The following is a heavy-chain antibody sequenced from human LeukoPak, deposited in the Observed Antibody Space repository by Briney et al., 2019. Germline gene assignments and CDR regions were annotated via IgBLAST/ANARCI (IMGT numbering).Heavy chain of an antibody. CDR3: ARTGSYFIS. J-gene: IGHJ4*02. D-gene: IGHD1-26*01. CDR2: MNPNSGNT. CDR1: GYTFTSYD. Sequence: ASVKVSCKASGYTFTSYDFNWVQQATGQGLEWMGWMNPNSGNTCYAQKFQGRVTMTRNTSISTTYMELSSLRSKDTAVYYCARTGSYFISWGQGTLVTVSS. V-gene: IGHV1-8*01.